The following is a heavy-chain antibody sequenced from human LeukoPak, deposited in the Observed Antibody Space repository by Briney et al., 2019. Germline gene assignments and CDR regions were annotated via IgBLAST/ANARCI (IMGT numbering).Heavy chain of an antibody. Sequence: SEALSLTCTVSGDSVTSGTFYWAWLRQPPGKGLEWIATVYYTGSTYYNPSLKSRVTISIDTSKNQFSLTLRSVVAPDTALYYCARHSGSRSLSRPFDPWGQGTLVTVSS. CDR3: ARHSGSRSLSRPFDP. V-gene: IGHV4-39*01. CDR2: VYYTGST. CDR1: GDSVTSGTFY. J-gene: IGHJ5*02. D-gene: IGHD3-10*01.